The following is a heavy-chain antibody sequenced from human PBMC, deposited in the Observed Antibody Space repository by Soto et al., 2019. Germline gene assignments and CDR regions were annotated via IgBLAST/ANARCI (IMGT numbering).Heavy chain of an antibody. CDR1: GFTFSNYG. CDR3: ARDDEYSGNGMDV. V-gene: IGHV3-33*01. Sequence: QVQLVESGGGVVQPGRSLRLSCAANGFTFSNYGMQWVRQAPGKGLEWVAVILNDGSNRYHADSVKDRFTISRDNSKNMLYLQMNSLRAEDTAVYYCARDDEYSGNGMDVWGQGTTVTVSS. CDR2: ILNDGSNR. J-gene: IGHJ6*02. D-gene: IGHD3-10*01.